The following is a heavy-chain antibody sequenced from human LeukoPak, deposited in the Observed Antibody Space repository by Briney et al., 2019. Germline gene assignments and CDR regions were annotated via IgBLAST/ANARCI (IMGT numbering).Heavy chain of an antibody. CDR2: INEDGNEK. CDR1: GFTFSTYW. D-gene: IGHD6-13*01. CDR3: ARDQGAAGDY. V-gene: IGHV3-7*01. J-gene: IGHJ4*02. Sequence: GGSLRLSCAASGFTFSTYWMTWVRQAPGKGLEWVANINEDGNEKFYVDSVKGRFTIYRDNAKKSVYLQMNSLIAEDTALYYCARDQGAAGDYWGQGTLVTVSS.